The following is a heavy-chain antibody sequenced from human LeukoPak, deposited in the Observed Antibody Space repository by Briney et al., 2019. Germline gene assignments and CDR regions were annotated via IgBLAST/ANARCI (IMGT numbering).Heavy chain of an antibody. D-gene: IGHD6-19*01. V-gene: IGHV3-53*01. J-gene: IGHJ3*02. Sequence: GGSLRLSCAASGFTVSSSYMIWVSQAPGKGLEWVSVIYSGGSTYYADSVKGRFTISRDNSKNTLYLQMNSLRAEDTAVYYRARDRSSGWYDAFDIWGQGTMVTVSS. CDR1: GFTVSSSY. CDR2: IYSGGST. CDR3: ARDRSSGWYDAFDI.